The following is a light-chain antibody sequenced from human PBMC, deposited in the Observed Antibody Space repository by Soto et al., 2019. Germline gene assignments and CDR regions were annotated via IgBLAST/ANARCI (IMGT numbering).Light chain of an antibody. V-gene: IGLV1-40*01. CDR3: QSYDSSLSGGV. CDR2: RST. Sequence: QLVLTQPPSVSGAPGQRVTISCTGSSSNIGAGYDVHWYQQLPGTAPKLLIYRSTNRPSGVPDRFSGSKSGTSTSLAITGLQAEDEADYYCQSYDSSLSGGVFGGGTKLTVL. CDR1: SSNIGAGYD. J-gene: IGLJ2*01.